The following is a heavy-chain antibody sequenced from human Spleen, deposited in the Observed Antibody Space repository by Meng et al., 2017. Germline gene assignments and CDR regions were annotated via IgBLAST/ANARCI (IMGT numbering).Heavy chain of an antibody. CDR2: IXHRGNN. CDR1: GGSFIGCY. Sequence: QVQRQQWGAGLSKRSETLSLTCAVYGGSFIGCYWSRIRQPPGKGLEWIGEIXHRGNNNYNPSLKSRVTISVDTSKNQFSLKLSSVTAADTAVYYCARVGLEIDYWGQGTLVTVSS. V-gene: IGHV4-34*01. J-gene: IGHJ4*02. CDR3: ARVGLEIDY.